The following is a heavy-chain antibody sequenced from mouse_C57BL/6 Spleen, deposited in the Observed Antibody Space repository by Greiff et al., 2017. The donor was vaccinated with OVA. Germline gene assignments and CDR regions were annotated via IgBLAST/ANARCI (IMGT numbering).Heavy chain of an antibody. J-gene: IGHJ4*01. CDR3: VRCSILYYAMDN. D-gene: IGHD1-1*01. Sequence: EVKVVESGGGLVQPKGSLKLSCAASGFSFNTYAMNWVRQAPGKGLEWVARIRSKSNNYATYYADSVKDRFTISRDDSESMLYLQMNNLKTEDTAMYYCVRCSILYYAMDNRGEGNSVT. V-gene: IGHV10-1*01. CDR1: GFSFNTYA. CDR2: IRSKSNNYAT.